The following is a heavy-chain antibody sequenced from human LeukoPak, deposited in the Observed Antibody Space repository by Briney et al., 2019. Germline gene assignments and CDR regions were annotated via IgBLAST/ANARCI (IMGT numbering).Heavy chain of an antibody. CDR3: ARAAMVRGVDYFDY. CDR1: GFTFSSYA. J-gene: IGHJ4*02. D-gene: IGHD3-10*01. V-gene: IGHV3-23*01. Sequence: PGGSLRLSCAASGFTFSSYAMNWVRQAPGKGLEWVSGISGSGGSTYYADSVKGRFTISRDNSKNTLYLQMNSLRVEDTAIYYCARAAMVRGVDYFDYWGQGTLVTVSS. CDR2: ISGSGGST.